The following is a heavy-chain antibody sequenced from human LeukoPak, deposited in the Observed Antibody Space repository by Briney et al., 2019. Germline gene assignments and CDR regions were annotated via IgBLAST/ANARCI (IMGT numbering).Heavy chain of an antibody. CDR2: ISYDGSNK. D-gene: IGHD3-22*01. Sequence: PGGSLRLSRAASGFTFSSYAMHWVRQAPGKGLEWVAVISYDGSNKYYADSVKGRFTISRDNSKNTLYLQMNSLRAEDTAVYYCARTQSPYDSSGSPGYWGQGTLVTVSS. CDR3: ARTQSPYDSSGSPGY. V-gene: IGHV3-30-3*01. CDR1: GFTFSSYA. J-gene: IGHJ4*02.